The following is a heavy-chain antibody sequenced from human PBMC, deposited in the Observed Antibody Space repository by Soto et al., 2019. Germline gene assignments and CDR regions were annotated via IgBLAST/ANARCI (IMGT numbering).Heavy chain of an antibody. CDR3: ARPDYYDTSGYYED. Sequence: EVQLVESGGGSAQPGGSLRLSCAASWFIFSRYNMNWVRQAPGKGLEWISYISRSGGSVYYANSVKGRFTISRDNAKNSFYLQMNSLRAEDTAVYYCARPDYYDTSGYYEDWGQGTLVTVSS. V-gene: IGHV3-48*01. J-gene: IGHJ4*02. CDR1: WFIFSRYN. CDR2: ISRSGGSV. D-gene: IGHD3-22*01.